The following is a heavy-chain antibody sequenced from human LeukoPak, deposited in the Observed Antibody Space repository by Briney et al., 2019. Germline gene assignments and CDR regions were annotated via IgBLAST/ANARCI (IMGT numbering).Heavy chain of an antibody. CDR2: IIPIFGTA. D-gene: IGHD6-6*01. CDR3: ARAGAKYSSSSFFDY. Sequence: SVKVSCKASGGTFSSYAISWVRQAPGQGLERMGGIIPIFGTANYAQKFQGRVTITTDESTSTAYMELSSLRSGDTAVYYCARAGAKYSSSSFFDYWGQGPRSPSPQ. V-gene: IGHV1-69*05. CDR1: GGTFSSYA. J-gene: IGHJ4*02.